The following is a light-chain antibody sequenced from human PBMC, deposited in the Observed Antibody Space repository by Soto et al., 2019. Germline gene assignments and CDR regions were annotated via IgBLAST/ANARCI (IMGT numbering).Light chain of an antibody. CDR3: AALDDSLNGVV. V-gene: IGLV1-44*01. Sequence: QSVLTQPPSASGTPGQTIAISCSGGSSNIGSHTVNWYQQLPGTAPRLLIYSNTQRPSGVPHRFSRSKSGTSASLAIRGLKSEYEGDYYCAALDDSLNGVVFGGGTKVTVL. CDR1: SSNIGSHT. CDR2: SNT. J-gene: IGLJ2*01.